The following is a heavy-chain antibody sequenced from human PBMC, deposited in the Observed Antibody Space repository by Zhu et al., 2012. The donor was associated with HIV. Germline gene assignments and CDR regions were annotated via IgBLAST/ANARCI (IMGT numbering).Heavy chain of an antibody. CDR1: GYSIKSVNRGYY. Sequence: QVQLQESGPRLVKPSETLSLTCNVSGYSIKSVNRGYYWGWVRQPPGKGLEWIGNIYHTGDTYYSPSLKSRITISMDTSKNQFSLRLNSVTAADTAVYYCATSFLTMVRLVIIVGCKLTSWGQGALGHRLL. D-gene: IGHD3-10*01. CDR2: IYHTGDT. V-gene: IGHV4-38-2*02. CDR3: ATSFLTMVRLVIIVGCKLTS. J-gene: IGHJ4*02.